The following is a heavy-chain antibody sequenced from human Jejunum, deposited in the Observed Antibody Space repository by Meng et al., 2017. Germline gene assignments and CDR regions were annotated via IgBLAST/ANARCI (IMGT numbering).Heavy chain of an antibody. CDR3: VKDKTGQQNWYLDL. J-gene: IGHJ2*01. D-gene: IGHD1-1*01. CDR2: ISWNSGNM. Sequence: GGSLRLSCAASGFSFDDYAMYWVRQAPGKGLEWVSGISWNSGNMGYADSVKGRFTISRDNAKKSLYLQMNSLRVDDTAFYYCVKDKTGQQNWYLDLWGRGTLVTVSS. CDR1: GFSFDDYA. V-gene: IGHV3-9*01.